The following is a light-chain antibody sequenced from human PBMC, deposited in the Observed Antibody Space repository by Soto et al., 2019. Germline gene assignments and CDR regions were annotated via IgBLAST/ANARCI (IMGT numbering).Light chain of an antibody. Sequence: EIVMTQSPATLSVSPGERATLSCRASQSVSRNLAWYQQKPGQPPRLLIYDASTRATGVPARFGGSGSGTEFTLTISGLQSEDFAVYYCQQYGDWPPDTSGQGTKVEI. CDR1: QSVSRN. CDR2: DAS. CDR3: QQYGDWPPDT. J-gene: IGKJ2*01. V-gene: IGKV3-15*01.